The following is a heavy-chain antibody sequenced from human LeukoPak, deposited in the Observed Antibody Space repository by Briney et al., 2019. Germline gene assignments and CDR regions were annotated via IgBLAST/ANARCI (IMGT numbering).Heavy chain of an antibody. CDR1: GYTFDDYA. V-gene: IGHV3-9*01. CDR3: ARQPWRRVFYYGMDV. D-gene: IGHD6-19*01. J-gene: IGHJ6*02. Sequence: PGGSLRLSCAASGYTFDDYAMHWVRQVPGKGLEWVSGISWNSGNIGYADSVKGRFTISRDNAKNSLYLQMDSLRTEDTALYFCARQPWRRVFYYGMDVWGQGTTVAVSS. CDR2: ISWNSGNI.